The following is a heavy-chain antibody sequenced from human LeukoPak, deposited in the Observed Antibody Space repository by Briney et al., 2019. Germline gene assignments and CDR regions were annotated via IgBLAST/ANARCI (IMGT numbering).Heavy chain of an antibody. J-gene: IGHJ6*02. Sequence: PGGSLRLSCAASGFTFNNYAMSWVRQAPGKGLEWVSGISGSGANTYYADSVKGRFTISRDNAKNSLYLQMNSLRAEDTAVYYCARDQSESPYYDFWSGYYGYYGMDVWGQGTTVTVSS. D-gene: IGHD3-3*01. CDR3: ARDQSESPYYDFWSGYYGYYGMDV. V-gene: IGHV3-23*01. CDR1: GFTFNNYA. CDR2: ISGSGANT.